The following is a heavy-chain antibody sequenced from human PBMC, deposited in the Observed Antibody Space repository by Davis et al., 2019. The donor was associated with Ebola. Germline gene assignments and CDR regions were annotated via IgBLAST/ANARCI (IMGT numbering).Heavy chain of an antibody. Sequence: MPSETLSLTCTVSGGSISTGGYFWSWIRQHPGKGLEWIGYIYYSGSTYYNPSLKSRVTIFVDTSKNQFSLKLSSVTAADTAVYYCASVVTGIQWGEVDNWGQGTLVTVSS. CDR3: ASVVTGIQWGEVDN. CDR2: IYYSGST. V-gene: IGHV4-31*03. D-gene: IGHD2-21*02. CDR1: GGSISTGGYF. J-gene: IGHJ4*02.